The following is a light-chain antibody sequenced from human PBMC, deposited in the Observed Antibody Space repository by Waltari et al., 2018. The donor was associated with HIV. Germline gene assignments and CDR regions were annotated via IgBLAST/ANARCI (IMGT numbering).Light chain of an antibody. J-gene: IGLJ2*01. V-gene: IGLV2-14*03. CDR1: SSDVGGYQY. Sequence: QSALSQPASVSGSFGQSITISCTGTSSDVGGYQYVSWYQQQPGKAPKLLISEVSNRPSGVSSLFSGSKSGNTASLTIFWLQAEDEADYYCSSYTNRDTVVFGGGTKLTVV. CDR2: EVS. CDR3: SSYTNRDTVV.